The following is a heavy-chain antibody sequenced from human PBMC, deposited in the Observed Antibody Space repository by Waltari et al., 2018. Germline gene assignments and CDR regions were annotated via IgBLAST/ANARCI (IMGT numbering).Heavy chain of an antibody. V-gene: IGHV1-8*01. Sequence: QVQLVQSGAEVKKPGASVKVSCKASGYTFTSYDINWVRQATGQGLEWMGWMNPNSGNTGYAQKFQGRVTRTRNTSISTAYMELSSLRSEDTAVYYCARAYNPFTSSGSYYYYYYGMDVWGQGTTVTVSS. CDR1: GYTFTSYD. J-gene: IGHJ6*02. CDR3: ARAYNPFTSSGSYYYYYYGMDV. CDR2: MNPNSGNT. D-gene: IGHD1-26*01.